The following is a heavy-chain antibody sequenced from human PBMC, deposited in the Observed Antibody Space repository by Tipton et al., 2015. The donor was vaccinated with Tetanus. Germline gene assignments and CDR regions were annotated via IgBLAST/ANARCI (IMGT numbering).Heavy chain of an antibody. CDR3: ACNPNIAAAGTGEDSGWFDP. D-gene: IGHD6-13*01. Sequence: LRLSCTVSGDSMTRYYWSWIRQPPGKGLEWIGYIYYSGSTNYNPSLKSRVTISVDTSKNQFSLKLSSVTAADTAVYYCACNPNIAAAGTGEDSGWFDPWGQGTLVTVSS. CDR1: GDSMTRYY. V-gene: IGHV4-59*01. CDR2: IYYSGST. J-gene: IGHJ5*02.